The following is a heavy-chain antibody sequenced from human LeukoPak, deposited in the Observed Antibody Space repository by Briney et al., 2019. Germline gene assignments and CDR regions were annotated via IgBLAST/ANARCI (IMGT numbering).Heavy chain of an antibody. D-gene: IGHD2-2*02. J-gene: IGHJ1*01. V-gene: IGHV3-74*01. Sequence: PGGSLRLSCAASGFTFVDYAMHWVRQAPGKGLEWVSRINSDGSSTSYADSVKGRFTISRDNSKNTLYLQMNSLRAEDTAVYYCAKDGQSPAGCSSTSCYSDREYFQHWGQGTLVTVSS. CDR2: INSDGSST. CDR1: GFTFVDYA. CDR3: AKDGQSPAGCSSTSCYSDREYFQH.